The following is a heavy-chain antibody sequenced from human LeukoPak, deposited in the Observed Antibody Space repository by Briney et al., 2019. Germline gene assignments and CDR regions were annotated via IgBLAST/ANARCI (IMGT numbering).Heavy chain of an antibody. CDR3: TTRPYYYDSSGYYYVDY. V-gene: IGHV3-15*01. D-gene: IGHD3-22*01. CDR1: GFTFSNAW. CDR2: IKSKTDGGTT. J-gene: IGHJ4*02. Sequence: PGGSLRLSCAASGFTFSNAWMSWVRQAPGKGLEWVGRIKSKTDGGTTDYAAPVKGRFTISRDDSKNTLYLQMNSLKTEDTAVYYCTTRPYYYDSSGYYYVDYWGQGTPVTVSS.